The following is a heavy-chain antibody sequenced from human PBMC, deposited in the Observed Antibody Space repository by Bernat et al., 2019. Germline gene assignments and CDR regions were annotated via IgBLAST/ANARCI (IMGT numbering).Heavy chain of an antibody. V-gene: IGHV3-30-3*01. CDR3: ARGGGRDYCYYGMDV. CDR1: GFTFSSYA. J-gene: IGHJ6*02. Sequence: QVQLVESGGGVVQPGRSLRLSCAASGFTFSSYAMHWVRQAPGKGLEWVAVISYDGSNKYYADSVKGRFTISRDNSKNTLYLQMNSLRAEDTAVYYCARGGGRDYCYYGMDVWGQGTTVTVSS. D-gene: IGHD6-25*01. CDR2: ISYDGSNK.